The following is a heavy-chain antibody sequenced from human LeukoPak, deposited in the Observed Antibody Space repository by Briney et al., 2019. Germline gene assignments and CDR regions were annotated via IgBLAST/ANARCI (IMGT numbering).Heavy chain of an antibody. Sequence: GGSLRLSCATSGFTFNSYWKSWVRQAPGKGLEWVANINQDGSQKYYVDSVKGQFTISRDNAKNSLYLQMNSLRAEDTAVYYCARDFGGAVAGPRFDCWGQGTLVTVSS. J-gene: IGHJ4*02. V-gene: IGHV3-7*03. CDR1: GFTFNSYW. D-gene: IGHD6-19*01. CDR3: ARDFGGAVAGPRFDC. CDR2: INQDGSQK.